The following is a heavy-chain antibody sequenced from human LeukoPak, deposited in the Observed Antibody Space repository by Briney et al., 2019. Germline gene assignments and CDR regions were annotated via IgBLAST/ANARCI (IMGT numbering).Heavy chain of an antibody. V-gene: IGHV7-4-1*02. CDR2: INTAVGNP. J-gene: IGHJ5*02. CDR1: GYTFTNYY. CDR3: ASRTYSYGLSP. D-gene: IGHD2-15*01. Sequence: ASVKVSCKASGYTFTNYYMHWVRQAPGQGLEWMGYINTAVGNPTYAQDFTGRFLFSVDTSVSTAYLQITNLTAEDTALYYCASRTYSYGLSPWGQGTLVTVS.